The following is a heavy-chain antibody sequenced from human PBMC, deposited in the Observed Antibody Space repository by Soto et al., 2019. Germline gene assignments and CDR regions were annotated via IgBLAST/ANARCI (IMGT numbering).Heavy chain of an antibody. V-gene: IGHV1-69*13. D-gene: IGHD5-12*01. Sequence: SVKVSCKASGGTFSSYAISWVRQAPGQGLEWMGGIIPIFGTANYAQKFQGRVTITADESTSTAYMELSSLSSEDTAVYYCARDLYSGYVRGYYSAYWGQETLFPVSS. J-gene: IGHJ4*02. CDR1: GGTFSSYA. CDR2: IIPIFGTA. CDR3: ARDLYSGYVRGYYSAY.